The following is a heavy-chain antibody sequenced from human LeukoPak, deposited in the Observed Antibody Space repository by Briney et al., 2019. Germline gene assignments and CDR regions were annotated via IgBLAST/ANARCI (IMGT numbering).Heavy chain of an antibody. D-gene: IGHD3-3*01. Sequence: SETLSLTCTVSGGSISSSSYYWGWIRQPPGKGLEWIGSIYYSGSTYYNPSLKSRVTISVDTSKNHYSLKLSSVTAADTAVYYCARRSVWSGYFDYWGQGTLVTVSS. CDR3: ARRSVWSGYFDY. CDR2: IYYSGST. J-gene: IGHJ4*02. CDR1: GGSISSSSYY. V-gene: IGHV4-39*01.